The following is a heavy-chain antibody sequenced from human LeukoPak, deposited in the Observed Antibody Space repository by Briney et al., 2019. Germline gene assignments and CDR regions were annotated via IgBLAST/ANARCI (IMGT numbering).Heavy chain of an antibody. CDR1: GFTVSSNY. J-gene: IGHJ6*02. Sequence: PGGSLRPSCAASGFTVSSNYMSWVRQAPGKGLEWVSVIYSGGSTYYADSVKGRFTISRDNSKNTLYLQMNSLRAEDTAVYYCARVVVAGTIWYYYGMDVWGQGTTVTVSS. D-gene: IGHD6-19*01. V-gene: IGHV3-66*01. CDR2: IYSGGST. CDR3: ARVVVAGTIWYYYGMDV.